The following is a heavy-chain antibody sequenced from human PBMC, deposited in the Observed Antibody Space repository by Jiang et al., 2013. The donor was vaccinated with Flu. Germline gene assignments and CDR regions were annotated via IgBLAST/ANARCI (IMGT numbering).Heavy chain of an antibody. CDR2: IYWDDDK. Sequence: KPTQTLTLTCTFSGFSLSTSGVGVGWIRQPPGKALEWLALIYWDDDKRYSPSLKSRLTITKDTSKNQVVLTMTNMDPVDTATYYCAHLDRVLECFDYWGQGTLVTVSS. CDR1: GFSLSTSGVG. V-gene: IGHV2-5*02. CDR3: AHLDRVLECFDY. D-gene: IGHD2/OR15-2a*01. J-gene: IGHJ4*02.